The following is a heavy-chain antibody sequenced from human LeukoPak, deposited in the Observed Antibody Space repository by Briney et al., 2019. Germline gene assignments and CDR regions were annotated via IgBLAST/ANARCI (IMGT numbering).Heavy chain of an antibody. D-gene: IGHD3-10*01. CDR1: GYSISSGYY. CDR3: ARVLSGRGSLYDYYYYMDV. V-gene: IGHV4-38-2*02. CDR2: IYHSGST. J-gene: IGHJ6*03. Sequence: PSETLSLTCTVSGYSISSGYYWGWIRQPPGKGLEWIGSIYHSGSTYYNPSLKSRVTISVDTSKNQFSLKLSSVTAADTAVYYCARVLSGRGSLYDYYYYMDVWGKGTTVTISS.